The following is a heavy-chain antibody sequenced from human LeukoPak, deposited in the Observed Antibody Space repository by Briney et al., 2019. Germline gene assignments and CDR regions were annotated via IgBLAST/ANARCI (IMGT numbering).Heavy chain of an antibody. CDR2: INHSGST. CDR3: ARTRWLQSGPHLY. Sequence: SETLSLTCAVYGVSFSGYYWSWIRQPPGKGLEWIGEINHSGSTNYNPSLKSRVTISVDTSKNQFSLKLSSVTAADTAVYYCARTRWLQSGPHLYWGQGTTVTVSS. V-gene: IGHV4-34*01. CDR1: GVSFSGYY. J-gene: IGHJ6*02. D-gene: IGHD5-24*01.